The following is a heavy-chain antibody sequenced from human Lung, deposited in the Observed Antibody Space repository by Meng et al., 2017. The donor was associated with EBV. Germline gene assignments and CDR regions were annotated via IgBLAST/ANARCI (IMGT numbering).Heavy chain of an antibody. CDR3: ARRMTVAIDF. CDR1: GGSISSSSYY. J-gene: IGHJ4*02. V-gene: IGHV4-39*01. Sequence: QLHLQGRGPVLVKPWETLSLTCTVSGGSISSSSYYWGWIRQPPGKGPEWIGSIYYNGDSYSNPSLKSRVTISVDRSKSQFSLKVNSVTAADTAVYYCARRMTVAIDFWGQGTLVTVSS. CDR2: IYYNGDS. D-gene: IGHD5-12*01.